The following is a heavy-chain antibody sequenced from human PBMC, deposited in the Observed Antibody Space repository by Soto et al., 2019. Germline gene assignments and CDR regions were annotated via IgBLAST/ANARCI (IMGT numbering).Heavy chain of an antibody. CDR2: IYWDDDK. V-gene: IGHV2-5*02. J-gene: IGHJ4*02. Sequence: QITLRESGPTLVKPTQTLTLTCTFSGFSLTTTGVGLGWIRQPPGNALQWLALIYWDDDKRYSPSLKRRLTITKDTSNNQVVLTRTNMDPVDTATYYCAHRGVRVTALFDYWGPGIPVTVSS. D-gene: IGHD3-16*01. CDR3: AHRGVRVTALFDY. CDR1: GFSLTTTGVG.